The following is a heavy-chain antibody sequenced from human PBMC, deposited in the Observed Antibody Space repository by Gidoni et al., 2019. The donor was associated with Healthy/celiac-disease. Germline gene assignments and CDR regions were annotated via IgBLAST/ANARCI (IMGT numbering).Heavy chain of an antibody. V-gene: IGHV3-21*01. CDR2: ISSSSSYI. D-gene: IGHD6-6*01. J-gene: IGHJ3*02. CDR1: GFTFSSYS. CDR3: AIWTHGVAARHYDAFDI. Sequence: EVQLVESGGGLVKPGGSLRLSCAAPGFTFSSYSLNWVRQAPGKGLEWVSSISSSSSYIYYADSVKGRFTISRDNAKNSLYLQMNSLRAEDTAVYYCAIWTHGVAARHYDAFDIWGQGTMVTVSS.